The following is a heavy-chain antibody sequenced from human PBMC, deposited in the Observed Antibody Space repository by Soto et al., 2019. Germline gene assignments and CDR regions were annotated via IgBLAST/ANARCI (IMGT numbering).Heavy chain of an antibody. CDR3: AREHSYYGYDFDY. V-gene: IGHV3-21*01. J-gene: IGHJ4*02. Sequence: EVQLVESGGSLVKPGGSLRLSCAASGFTFSSNSMNWVRQAPGKGLEWVSSISSSSSYIYYADSVKGRFTISRDNAKNSLYLQMNSLRAEDTSVYYCAREHSYYGYDFDYWGQGTLVTVSS. CDR1: GFTFSSNS. D-gene: IGHD3-10*01. CDR2: ISSSSSYI.